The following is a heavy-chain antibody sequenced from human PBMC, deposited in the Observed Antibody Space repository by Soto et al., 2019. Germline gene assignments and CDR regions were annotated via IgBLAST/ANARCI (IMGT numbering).Heavy chain of an antibody. CDR1: GFTFRNYW. J-gene: IGHJ4*02. Sequence: GGSLRLSCAASGFTFRNYWMHWVRQAPGKGLVWVSRISDYGRVNYADSVEGRFTISRDDAKSELYLQMSSLRLEDTAVYYSARGGVEPFDYWGQGALVTSPQ. V-gene: IGHV3-74*01. D-gene: IGHD3-3*01. CDR2: ISDYGRV. CDR3: ARGGVEPFDY.